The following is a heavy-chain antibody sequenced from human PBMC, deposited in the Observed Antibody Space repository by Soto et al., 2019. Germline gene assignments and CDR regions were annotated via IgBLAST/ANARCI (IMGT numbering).Heavy chain of an antibody. Sequence: QVQLVESGGGVVQPWRSLRLSCAVSGFTFSDYGMHWVRQTPDKGLEWVAVMSPDGTKKYYADSVKGRFTISRDTSKNTIYLPMCRLEGEDSAVYHFAKALVRGPYSHYGMDVW. J-gene: IGHJ6*01. CDR3: AKALVRGPYSHYGMDV. CDR2: MSPDGTKK. V-gene: IGHV3-30*18. CDR1: GFTFSDYG. D-gene: IGHD3-10*01.